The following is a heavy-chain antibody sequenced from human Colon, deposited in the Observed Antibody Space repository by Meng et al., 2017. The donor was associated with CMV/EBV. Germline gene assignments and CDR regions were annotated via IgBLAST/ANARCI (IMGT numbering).Heavy chain of an antibody. D-gene: IGHD6-19*01. CDR2: INHSGST. V-gene: IGHV4-34*01. Sequence: SETLSLTCAVYGGSFSGYYWSWIRQPPGKGLEWIGEINHSGSTNYNPSLKSRVTISVDTSKNQFSLKLSSVTAADTAVYYCARDSSGWYGDWGQGTLVTVSS. CDR3: ARDSSGWYGD. CDR1: GGSFSGYY. J-gene: IGHJ4*02.